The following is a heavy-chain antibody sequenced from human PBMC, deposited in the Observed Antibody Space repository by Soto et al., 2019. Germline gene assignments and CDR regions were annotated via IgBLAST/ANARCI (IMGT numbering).Heavy chain of an antibody. D-gene: IGHD2-21*02. CDR2: MNPNSGNT. CDR1: GYTFTSYD. V-gene: IGHV1-8*01. CDR3: ARVNRVVVTAGLGY. J-gene: IGHJ4*02. Sequence: QVQLVQSGAEVKKPGASVKVSCKASGYTFTSYDINWVRQAPGQGLEWMGWMNPNSGNTGYAQKFQGRVTMTRNTPMSKAYMELRSLRAEETAVYYCARVNRVVVTAGLGYWGQGTLVTV.